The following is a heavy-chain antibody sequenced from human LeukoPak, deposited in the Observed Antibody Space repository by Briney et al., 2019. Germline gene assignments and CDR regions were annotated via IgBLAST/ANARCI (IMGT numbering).Heavy chain of an antibody. J-gene: IGHJ3*02. Sequence: GGSLRVSCADSGFTFCTSSMNSVRQAPGKGLEWVSYISSSSSTIYYADSVKGRFTISRDNAKNSLYLQMNSLRDEDTALYYCATTVGYCSGGTCFRRAFDIWGQGTQVTVSS. CDR3: ATTVGYCSGGTCFRRAFDI. CDR2: ISSSSSTI. D-gene: IGHD2-15*01. CDR1: GFTFCTSS. V-gene: IGHV3-48*02.